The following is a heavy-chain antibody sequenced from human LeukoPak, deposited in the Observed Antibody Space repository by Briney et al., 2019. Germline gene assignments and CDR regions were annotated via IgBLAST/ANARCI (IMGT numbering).Heavy chain of an antibody. Sequence: ASVKVSCKASGYTFTSYGISWVRQAPGQGLEWMGWISAYNGNTNYAQKLQGRVTMTTDTSTSTAYMELRSLRSDDTAVYYCARRIHDYGDYGTIYYYYYMDVWGKGTTVTVSS. CDR2: ISAYNGNT. J-gene: IGHJ6*03. V-gene: IGHV1-18*01. CDR3: ARRIHDYGDYGTIYYYYYMDV. CDR1: GYTFTSYG. D-gene: IGHD4-17*01.